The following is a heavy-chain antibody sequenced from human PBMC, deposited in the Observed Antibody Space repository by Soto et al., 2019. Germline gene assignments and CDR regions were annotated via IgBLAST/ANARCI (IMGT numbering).Heavy chain of an antibody. Sequence: SETLSLTCTVSGTSISSSSYYWGWIRQHPGKGLERIGSIYYSGSTYYNPSLKSRVTISVDTSKTQFSLKLSSVTAADTAVYYCARHVWRYCSGGSCYSARLVGVWGQGTTVTVSS. J-gene: IGHJ6*02. CDR3: ARHVWRYCSGGSCYSARLVGV. CDR1: GTSISSSSYY. CDR2: IYYSGST. V-gene: IGHV4-39*01. D-gene: IGHD2-15*01.